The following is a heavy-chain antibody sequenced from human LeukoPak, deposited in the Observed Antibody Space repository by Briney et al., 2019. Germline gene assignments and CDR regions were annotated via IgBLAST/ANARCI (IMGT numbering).Heavy chain of an antibody. CDR2: VYYTGVT. CDR3: ARGHLSATRNYYLDY. V-gene: IGHV4-39*07. CDR1: GGSISTNSYY. D-gene: IGHD1/OR15-1a*01. J-gene: IGHJ4*02. Sequence: SETLSLTCTVSGGSISTNSYYWGWIRQTPGKELEWIGSVYYTGVTYHNPPLKSRVTISLDTSKNKFSLRLSAVTAADTALYYCARGHLSATRNYYLDYWGQGTLVSVSS.